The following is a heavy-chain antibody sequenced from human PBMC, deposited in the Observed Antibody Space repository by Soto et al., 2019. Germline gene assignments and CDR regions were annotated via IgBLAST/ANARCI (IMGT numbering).Heavy chain of an antibody. D-gene: IGHD6-19*01. J-gene: IGHJ4*02. CDR1: GFTYRTYA. V-gene: IGHV3-23*03. Sequence: PGEALKISCAAYGFTYRTYAMNWVRPAPGKGLEWVAVIVGDASSIDYADSVKGRFTISRDNSKNIMYLQMTSLKVEDTATYFCAKDLRPDGRYDLDYWGQGTQVNVSS. CDR3: AKDLRPDGRYDLDY. CDR2: IVGDASSI.